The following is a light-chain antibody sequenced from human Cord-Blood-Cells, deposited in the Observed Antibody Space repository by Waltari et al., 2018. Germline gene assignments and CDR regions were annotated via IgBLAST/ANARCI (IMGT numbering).Light chain of an antibody. CDR1: ALPKQY. J-gene: IGLJ3*02. V-gene: IGLV3-25*03. CDR3: QSADSSGTYGV. Sequence: SYELPQPPSVSVSPGQTARITCSGDALPKQYAYWYQQKPGQAPVLGIYKDSERPSGIPERVSGSSSGTTVTLTISGVQAEDEADYYCQSADSSGTYGVFGGGTKLTVL. CDR2: KDS.